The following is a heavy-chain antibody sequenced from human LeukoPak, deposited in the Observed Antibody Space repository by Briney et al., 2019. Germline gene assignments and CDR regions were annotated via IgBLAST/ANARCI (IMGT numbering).Heavy chain of an antibody. CDR1: GFTFSSYG. CDR2: IRFDGSNN. V-gene: IGHV3-30*02. CDR3: ARGGVNYASDY. J-gene: IGHJ4*02. Sequence: GGSLSLSCAASGFTFSSYGMHWVRQAPGKGLEWVAYIRFDGSNNYYADSWKGRFTISRDNSKNTLYLQMHSLGVEDTAVYSCARGGVNYASDYWGQGTLVTVSS. D-gene: IGHD1-7*01.